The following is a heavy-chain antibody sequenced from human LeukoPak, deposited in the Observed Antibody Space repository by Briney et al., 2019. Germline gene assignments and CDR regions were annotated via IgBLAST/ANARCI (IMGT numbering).Heavy chain of an antibody. V-gene: IGHV3-48*03. CDR3: ARDVGFNNGWPA. D-gene: IGHD6-19*01. CDR1: GFSFRTYE. CDR2: ISVGGSDE. Sequence: PGGSLRLSCVASGFSFRTYEMNWVRQAPGKGLEWISYISVGGSDEDYADSVKGRFSIYRDNAKNSLFLQMNSLRVEDTAVYYCARDVGFNNGWPAWGQGTLVTVSS. J-gene: IGHJ5*02.